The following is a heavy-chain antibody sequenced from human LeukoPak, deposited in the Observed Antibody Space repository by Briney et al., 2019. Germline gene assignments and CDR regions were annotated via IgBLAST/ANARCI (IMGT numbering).Heavy chain of an antibody. J-gene: IGHJ4*02. Sequence: SETLSLTCTVSGGSISSSSYYWGWIRQPPGKGLEWIGSIYYSGSTYYNPSLKSRVTISVDTSKNQFSLKLNSVTAADTAVYYCARQEDYGGILDYWGQGTLVTVSS. CDR1: GGSISSSSYY. D-gene: IGHD4-23*01. CDR2: IYYSGST. V-gene: IGHV4-39*01. CDR3: ARQEDYGGILDY.